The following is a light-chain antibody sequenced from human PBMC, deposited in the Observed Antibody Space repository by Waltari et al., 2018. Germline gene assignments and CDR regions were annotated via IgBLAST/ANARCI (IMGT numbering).Light chain of an antibody. V-gene: IGKV1-6*01. Sequence: AIQMTQSPSSLSASVGDRVTITCRASQGIRNDLGWYQQKPGKAPKLLIYAASSLQSGVPSRFSGNGSGIDFTLTISSLQPEDFATYYCLQDYNYPLTFGGGTKVEIK. CDR2: AAS. J-gene: IGKJ4*01. CDR1: QGIRND. CDR3: LQDYNYPLT.